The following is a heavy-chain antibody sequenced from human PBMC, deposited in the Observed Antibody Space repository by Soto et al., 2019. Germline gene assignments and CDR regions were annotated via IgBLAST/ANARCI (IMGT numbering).Heavy chain of an antibody. Sequence: QVQLVQSGAEVKKPGASVKVSCKASGYTFTSYDINWVRQATGQGLEWMGWMNPNSGNTGCAQKFQGRVTMPRNTSXXXAXXELSSLRSEDTAVYYCARRGYSSSWYYYYYYGMDVWGQGTTVTVSS. CDR2: MNPNSGNT. CDR1: GYTFTSYD. J-gene: IGHJ6*02. CDR3: ARRGYSSSWYYYYYYGMDV. D-gene: IGHD6-13*01. V-gene: IGHV1-8*01.